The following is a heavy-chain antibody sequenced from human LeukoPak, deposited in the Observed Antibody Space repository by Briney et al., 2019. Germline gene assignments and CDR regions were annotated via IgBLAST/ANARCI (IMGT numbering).Heavy chain of an antibody. CDR2: INPNSGGT. CDR3: ARDGLRRRVAYNWFDP. Sequence: GASVKVSCKASGYTFTGYYMHWVRQAPGQGPEWMGWINPNSGGTNYAQKFQGKVTMTRDTSISTAYMELSRLRSDDTAVYYCARDGLRRRVAYNWFDPWGQGTLVTVSS. V-gene: IGHV1-2*02. J-gene: IGHJ5*02. D-gene: IGHD3/OR15-3a*01. CDR1: GYTFTGYY.